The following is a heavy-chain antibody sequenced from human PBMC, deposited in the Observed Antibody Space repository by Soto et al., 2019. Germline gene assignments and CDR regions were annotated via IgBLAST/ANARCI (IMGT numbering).Heavy chain of an antibody. J-gene: IGHJ6*03. Sequence: GESLKISCKGSGYSFTSYWIGWVRQMPGKGLEWMGIIYPGDSDTRYSPSFQGQVTISADKSISTAYLQWSSLKASDTAMYYCARGNWNYPVWGYMDVWGKGTTVTVSS. V-gene: IGHV5-51*01. CDR2: IYPGDSDT. CDR1: GYSFTSYW. D-gene: IGHD1-7*01. CDR3: ARGNWNYPVWGYMDV.